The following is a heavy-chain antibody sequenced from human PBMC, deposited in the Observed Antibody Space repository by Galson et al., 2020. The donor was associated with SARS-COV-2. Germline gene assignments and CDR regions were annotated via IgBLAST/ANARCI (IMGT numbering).Heavy chain of an antibody. J-gene: IGHJ4*02. Sequence: TGGSLRLSCAASGFTFSNYGMNWVRQAPGKGLEWVSSISGTGDYIYYADSLKGRFTISRDNARNSLYLQINSLRAEDAAVYYCARGFDSGGFSFPEYWGQGTLVTVSS. CDR1: GFTFSNYG. CDR2: ISGTGDYI. V-gene: IGHV3-21*01. CDR3: ARGFDSGGFSFPEY. D-gene: IGHD3-22*01.